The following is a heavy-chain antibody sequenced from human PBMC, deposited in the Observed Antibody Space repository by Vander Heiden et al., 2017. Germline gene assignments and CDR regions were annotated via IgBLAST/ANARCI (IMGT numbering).Heavy chain of an antibody. D-gene: IGHD2-8*01. J-gene: IGHJ4*02. Sequence: QVVESGGDLVPPGGSLRLSCGGSVFNFSNYGMHWVRQVPGKGLVWVSRLNPDGSRKDDANSVEGRFIISRDNVKNRVYLQMNSRRVEDTAVYYCVRSFNGDNEFWGQGTLVSVAS. V-gene: IGHV3-74*01. CDR1: VFNFSNYG. CDR3: VRSFNGDNEF. CDR2: LNPDGSRK.